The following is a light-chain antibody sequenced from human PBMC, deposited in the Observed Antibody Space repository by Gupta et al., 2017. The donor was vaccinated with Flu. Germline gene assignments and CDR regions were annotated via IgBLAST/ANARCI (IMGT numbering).Light chain of an antibody. J-gene: IGKJ4*01. CDR1: QSISSY. CDR3: QQSYSTPLA. Sequence: DIQINQFPSSLPASVGDRVTITCRASQSISSYLNWYQQKPGKAPNLLIYAASSLQSGVPSRFSGSGSGTDFTLTISSLQPEDFATYYCQQSYSTPLAFGGGTKVEIK. CDR2: AAS. V-gene: IGKV1-39*01.